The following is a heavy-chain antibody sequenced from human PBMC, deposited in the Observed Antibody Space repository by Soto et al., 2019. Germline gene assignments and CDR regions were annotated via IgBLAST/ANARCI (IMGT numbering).Heavy chain of an antibody. Sequence: LRLSCAASGFTFSSYAMHWVRQAPGKGLEWVAVISYDGSNKYYADSVKGRFTISRDNSKNTLYLQMNSLRAEDTAVYYCARDQEYSSSAPSYGYYGMDVWGQGTTVTVSS. J-gene: IGHJ6*02. CDR3: ARDQEYSSSAPSYGYYGMDV. V-gene: IGHV3-30-3*01. CDR1: GFTFSSYA. CDR2: ISYDGSNK. D-gene: IGHD6-6*01.